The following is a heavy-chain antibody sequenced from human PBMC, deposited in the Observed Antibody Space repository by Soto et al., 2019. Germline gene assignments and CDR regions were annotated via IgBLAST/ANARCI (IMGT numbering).Heavy chain of an antibody. CDR3: ARGVQDFWSGYYRYHYYGMEV. Sequence: PFQPLSVTWSVSDGSISSYYWSWIQKNPFKLLELIGYIYYSVSTNYNPSLKSRVTISVDTSKNQFSLKLSSVTAADTAVYYCARGVQDFWSGYYRYHYYGMEVWGQGTTVTVSS. J-gene: IGHJ6*02. CDR2: IYYSVST. D-gene: IGHD3-3*01. CDR1: DGSISSYY. V-gene: IGHV4-59*01.